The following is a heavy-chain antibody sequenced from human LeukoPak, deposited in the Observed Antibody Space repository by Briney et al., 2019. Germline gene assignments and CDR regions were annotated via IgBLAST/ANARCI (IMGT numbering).Heavy chain of an antibody. CDR1: GFTFSSYA. Sequence: PGGSLRLSCAASGFTFSSYAMSWVRQAPGKGLEWVSAISGSGGSTYYADSVKGRFTISRDNSKNTLYLQMNSLRAEDTAVYYCAPGVLYYYYYYGMDVWGQGTTVTVSS. V-gene: IGHV3-23*01. CDR3: APGVLYYYYYYGMDV. J-gene: IGHJ6*02. CDR2: ISGSGGST. D-gene: IGHD3-10*01.